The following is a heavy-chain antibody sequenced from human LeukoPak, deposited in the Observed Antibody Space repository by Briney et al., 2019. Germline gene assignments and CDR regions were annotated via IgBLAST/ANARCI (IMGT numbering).Heavy chain of an antibody. CDR1: GFTFSSYS. Sequence: GGSLGLSCAASGFTFSSYSMTWVRQAPGKGLEWVANIKQDGSEKYYVDSVKGRFTISRDNAKNSLYLQMNSLRAEDTAVYYCARANWGSWFDYWGQGTLVTVSS. V-gene: IGHV3-7*01. CDR2: IKQDGSEK. CDR3: ARANWGSWFDY. J-gene: IGHJ4*02. D-gene: IGHD7-27*01.